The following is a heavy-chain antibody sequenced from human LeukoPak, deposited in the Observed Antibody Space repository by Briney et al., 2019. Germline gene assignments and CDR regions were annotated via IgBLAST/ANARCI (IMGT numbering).Heavy chain of an antibody. CDR3: ARDLGYGDWYYFDY. CDR2: ISAYNGNT. Sequence: ASGKVSCTASGYTFTSNGISWVRQAPGQGLEWMGWISAYNGNTNYAQKLQGRVTMTTDTSTSTAYMELRSLRSDDTAVYYCARDLGYGDWYYFDYWGQGTLVTVSS. CDR1: GYTFTSNG. D-gene: IGHD4-17*01. J-gene: IGHJ4*02. V-gene: IGHV1-18*01.